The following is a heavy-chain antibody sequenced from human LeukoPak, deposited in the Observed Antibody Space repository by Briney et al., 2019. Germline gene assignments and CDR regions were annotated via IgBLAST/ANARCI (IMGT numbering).Heavy chain of an antibody. D-gene: IGHD6-13*01. CDR2: LYYSGST. J-gene: IGHJ6*03. Sequence: SETLSLTCTFSGGSMSFSSEYWGWILQPPGKGLEWIGSLYYSGSTYYNPSLKSRATISVDTSKNQLSLKLSSVPAADTAVYYCARGAIAYYYMDVWGKGTTVTVSS. CDR1: GGSMSFSSEY. CDR3: ARGAIAYYYMDV. V-gene: IGHV4-39*07.